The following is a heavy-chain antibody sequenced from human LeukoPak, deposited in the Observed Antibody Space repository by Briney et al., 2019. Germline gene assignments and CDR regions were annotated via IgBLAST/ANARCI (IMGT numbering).Heavy chain of an antibody. CDR2: SRGSGYRI. Sequence: FTSARDDTKCDRPPHENGSEWVASSRGSGYRIYYAGSVKGRFTIYRDNARKSLYLQMNSLRAEDTGTHYCAREGSSYAPSQPFFFDFWGQGTLVTVSS. CDR1: FTSARDD. CDR3: AREGSSYAPSQPFFFDF. D-gene: IGHD3-10*01. J-gene: IGHJ4*02. V-gene: IGHV3-48*03.